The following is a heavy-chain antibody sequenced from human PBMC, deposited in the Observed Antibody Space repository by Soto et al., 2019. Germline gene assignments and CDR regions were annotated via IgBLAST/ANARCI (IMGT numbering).Heavy chain of an antibody. V-gene: IGHV3-30*03. CDR3: VGGQFYFDY. CDR1: GFPFTSYG. D-gene: IGHD3-10*01. J-gene: IGHJ4*02. CDR2: ISYDGSNK. Sequence: QVQLVESGGGVVQPGRSLRLSCAASGFPFTSYGMHWVREGPGKGLEWLAVISYDGSNKFYADSVKGRLTISRDNSKNTLYLHMNSLRPEDTALYYCVGGQFYFDYRGQGTLVIVSS.